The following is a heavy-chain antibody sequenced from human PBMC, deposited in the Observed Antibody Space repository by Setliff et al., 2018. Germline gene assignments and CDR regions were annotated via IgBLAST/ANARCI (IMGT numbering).Heavy chain of an antibody. D-gene: IGHD2-15*01. V-gene: IGHV4-39*01. J-gene: IGHJ4*02. CDR2: IKYSGST. Sequence: SETLSLTCTVSGDSISSSNYYWGWIRQLPGKGLEWIAAIKYSGSTSFNPSLKSRVTISVDKSKSQFSLKLSSVTAVDTAVYYCARQGTYCDGGGGSCFPPNYWGQGTLVTVSS. CDR1: GDSISSSNYY. CDR3: ARQGTYCDGGGGSCFPPNY.